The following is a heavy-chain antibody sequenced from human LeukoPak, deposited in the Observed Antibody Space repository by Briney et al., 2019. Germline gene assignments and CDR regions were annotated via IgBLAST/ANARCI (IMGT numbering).Heavy chain of an antibody. V-gene: IGHV1-2*06. CDR2: INPNSGGA. Sequence: GASVKVSCKASGYTFTNYYIHWVRQAPGQGLEWMGRINPNSGGANYAQKFQDTVTMTRDTSITTAYMELNSLRSDDTAAYYCAITYNNNAFDIWGQGTMVTVSS. CDR3: AITYNNNAFDI. D-gene: IGHD4-11*01. J-gene: IGHJ3*02. CDR1: GYTFTNYY.